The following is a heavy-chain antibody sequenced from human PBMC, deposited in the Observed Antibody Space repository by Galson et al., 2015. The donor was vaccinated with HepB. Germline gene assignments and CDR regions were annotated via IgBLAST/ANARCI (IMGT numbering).Heavy chain of an antibody. Sequence: SLRLSCAASGFTFSSYSMNWVRQAPGKGLEWVSSISSSSSYIYYADSVKGRFTISRDNAKNSLYLQMNSLRAEDTAVYYCARLSYDSLTGRFDAFDIWGQGTMVTVSS. CDR3: ARLSYDSLTGRFDAFDI. J-gene: IGHJ3*02. V-gene: IGHV3-21*01. CDR2: ISSSSSYI. CDR1: GFTFSSYS. D-gene: IGHD3-9*01.